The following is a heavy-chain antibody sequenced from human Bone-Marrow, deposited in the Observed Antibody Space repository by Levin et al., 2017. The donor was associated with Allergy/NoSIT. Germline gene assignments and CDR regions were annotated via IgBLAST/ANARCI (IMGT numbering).Heavy chain of an antibody. Sequence: GGSLRLSCVASGIPFRTYSMNWVRQAPGRGLQWVSSSSSSGASTYYADSVKGRFTISKDNANNVLYLQMDSLRAEDTAVYYCGSSASIDYWGQGTPVTVSS. D-gene: IGHD1-26*01. V-gene: IGHV3-21*01. CDR3: GSSASIDY. J-gene: IGHJ4*02. CDR1: GIPFRTYS. CDR2: SSSSGAST.